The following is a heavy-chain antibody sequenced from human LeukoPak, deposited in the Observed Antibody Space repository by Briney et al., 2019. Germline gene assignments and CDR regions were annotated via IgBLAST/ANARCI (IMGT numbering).Heavy chain of an antibody. J-gene: IGHJ6*02. Sequence: GGSLRLSCAASGFTVSSNYMSWVRQAPGKGLEWVSVIYSGGSTYYADSVKGRFTISRHNSKNTLYLQMNSLRAEDTAVYYCASDLFSGGYYYGMDVWGQGTTVTVSS. V-gene: IGHV3-53*04. CDR1: GFTVSSNY. CDR3: ASDLFSGGYYYGMDV. D-gene: IGHD1-14*01. CDR2: IYSGGST.